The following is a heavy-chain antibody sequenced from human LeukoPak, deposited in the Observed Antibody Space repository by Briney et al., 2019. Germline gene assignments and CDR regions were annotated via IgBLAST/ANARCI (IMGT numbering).Heavy chain of an antibody. CDR3: AREGLSGSYFDY. J-gene: IGHJ4*02. CDR2: IIPIFGTA. V-gene: IGHV1-69*05. Sequence: ASVKVSCKASGYSFTSYGISWVRQTPGQGLEWMGRIIPIFGTANYAQKFQGRVTITTDESTSTAYMELSSLRSEDTAVYYCAREGLSGSYFDYWGQGTLVTVSS. D-gene: IGHD1-26*01. CDR1: GYSFTSYG.